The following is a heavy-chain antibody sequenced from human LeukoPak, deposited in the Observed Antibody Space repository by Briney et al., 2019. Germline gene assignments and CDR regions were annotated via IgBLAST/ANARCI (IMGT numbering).Heavy chain of an antibody. V-gene: IGHV3-30*18. Sequence: GGSLRLSCAASGFTLSSNGMHWVRQAPGKGLEWVAVISYDGSNKYYADSVKGRFTISRDNSKNTLHLQMNSLRAEDTAVYYWWKDGGGGQHLYYYYMDVWGKGTTVTVSS. J-gene: IGHJ6*03. CDR3: WKDGGGGQHLYYYYMDV. CDR1: GFTLSSNG. D-gene: IGHD3-16*01. CDR2: ISYDGSNK.